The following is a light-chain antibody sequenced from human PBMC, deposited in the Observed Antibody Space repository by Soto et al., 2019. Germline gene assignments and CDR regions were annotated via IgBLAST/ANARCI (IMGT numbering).Light chain of an antibody. CDR3: CSYASSSTKV. V-gene: IGLV2-14*01. CDR2: DVS. Sequence: QSALTQPASVSGSPGQSITISCTGTSSDVGGYNYVSWYQQHPSKALKLMIYDVSNRPSGVSHCFAGSKSGNTSPLTTSGLHAEDEAYYCCCSYASSSTKVFGTGTKLTVL. CDR1: SSDVGGYNY. J-gene: IGLJ1*01.